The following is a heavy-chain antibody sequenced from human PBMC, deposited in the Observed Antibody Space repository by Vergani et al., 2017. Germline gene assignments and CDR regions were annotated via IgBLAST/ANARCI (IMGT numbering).Heavy chain of an antibody. J-gene: IGHJ4*02. V-gene: IGHV3-30*18. CDR1: GFTFSSYG. CDR2: ISYDGSNK. D-gene: IGHD2-15*01. CDR3: AKSFIRGYCSGGSCYPYYFDY. Sequence: QVQLVESGGGVVQPGRSLRLSCAASGFTFSSYGMHWVRQAPGKGLEWVAVISYDGSNKYYADSVKGRFTISRDNSKNTLYLQMNSLRAEDTAVYYCAKSFIRGYCSGGSCYPYYFDYWGQGTLVTVSS.